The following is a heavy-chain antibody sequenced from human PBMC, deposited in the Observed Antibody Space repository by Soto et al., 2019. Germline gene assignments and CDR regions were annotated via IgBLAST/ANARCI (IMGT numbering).Heavy chain of an antibody. Sequence: GGSLRLSCAASGFTFSSYSMNWVRQAPGKGLEWVSSISSSSSYIYYADSVKGRFTISRDNAKNSLYLQMNSLRAEDTAVYYCARDTVRGYYYYGMDVWGQGATVTVSS. CDR2: ISSSSSYI. V-gene: IGHV3-21*01. CDR1: GFTFSSYS. CDR3: ARDTVRGYYYYGMDV. J-gene: IGHJ6*02. D-gene: IGHD4-17*01.